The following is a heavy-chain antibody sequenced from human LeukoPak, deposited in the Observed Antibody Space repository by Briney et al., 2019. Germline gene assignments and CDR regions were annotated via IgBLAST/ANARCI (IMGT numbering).Heavy chain of an antibody. V-gene: IGHV3-23*01. J-gene: IGHJ4*02. Sequence: PGGSLRLSCAGSGFTFNDHAMSWVRQAPGKGLEGVSSISGSGGSTYYADYVKGRSTISRDNSKNVVYFEMHSLRGEDTAVYFCARGGQNFDFWRFDYWGQGTLVVVSS. D-gene: IGHD3-3*01. CDR3: ARGGQNFDFWRFDY. CDR2: ISGSGGST. CDR1: GFTFNDHA.